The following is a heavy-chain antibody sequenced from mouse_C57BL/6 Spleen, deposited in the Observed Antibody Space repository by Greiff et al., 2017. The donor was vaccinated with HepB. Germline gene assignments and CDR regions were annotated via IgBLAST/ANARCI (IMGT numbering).Heavy chain of an antibody. CDR3: ARHRGYDYDDAMDY. J-gene: IGHJ4*01. D-gene: IGHD2-4*01. CDR2: IWSDGST. Sequence: VQRVESGPGLVAPSQSLSITCTVSGFSLTSYGVHWVRQPPGKGLEWLVVIWSDGSTTYNSALKSRLSISKDNSKSQVFLKMNSLQTDDTAMYYCARHRGYDYDDAMDYWGQGTSVTVSS. V-gene: IGHV2-6-1*01. CDR1: GFSLTSYG.